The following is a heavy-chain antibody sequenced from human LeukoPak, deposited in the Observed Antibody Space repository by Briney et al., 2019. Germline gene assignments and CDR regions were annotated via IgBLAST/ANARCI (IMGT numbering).Heavy chain of an antibody. CDR3: ARLHGDYASGTPPFDH. V-gene: IGHV4-31*03. CDR2: LYGSGST. D-gene: IGHD3-10*01. Sequence: PSQTRSLTCTVSGVSVTHHFYFWGWIRQFPGKGLEWIGYLYGSGSTYLNPSLESRVSMSLDTSQNQFSLSLRSVTAADTALYYCARLHGDYASGTPPFDHWGQGALVTVSS. J-gene: IGHJ4*02. CDR1: GVSVTHHFYF.